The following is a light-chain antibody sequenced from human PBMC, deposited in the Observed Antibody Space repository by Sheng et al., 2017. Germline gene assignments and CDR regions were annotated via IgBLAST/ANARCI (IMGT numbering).Light chain of an antibody. Sequence: IQMTQSPSTLSASVGDRVTITCRASQRISYWLAWYQQKPGKGPNLLIYKASSLEGDVPSRFSGSGSGTEFTLTISSLQPDDFATYYCQQYHSDSPTFGQGTKVEIK. J-gene: IGKJ1*01. V-gene: IGKV1-5*03. CDR1: QRISYW. CDR2: KAS. CDR3: QQYHSDSPT.